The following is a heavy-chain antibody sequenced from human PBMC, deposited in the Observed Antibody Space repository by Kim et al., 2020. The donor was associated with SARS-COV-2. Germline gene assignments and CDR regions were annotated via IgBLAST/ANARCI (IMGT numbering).Heavy chain of an antibody. Sequence: PALKSRVTISVDKSKNQFSLKLSSVTAADTAVYYCARSITIFGVVITLDYWGQGTLVTVSS. CDR3: ARSITIFGVVITLDY. J-gene: IGHJ4*02. V-gene: IGHV4-4*02. D-gene: IGHD3-3*01.